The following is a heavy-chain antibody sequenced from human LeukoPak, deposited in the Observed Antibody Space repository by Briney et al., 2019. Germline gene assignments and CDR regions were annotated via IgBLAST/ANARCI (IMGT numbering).Heavy chain of an antibody. CDR3: AKDVQQQLVL. Sequence: GGSLRLSCAASGFTFSSYGMHWVRQAPGKGLEWVAVISYDGGNKYYADSVKGRFTISRDNSKNTLYLQMNSLRAEDTAVYYCAKDVQQQLVLWGQGTLVTVSS. CDR1: GFTFSSYG. D-gene: IGHD6-13*01. V-gene: IGHV3-30*18. J-gene: IGHJ4*02. CDR2: ISYDGGNK.